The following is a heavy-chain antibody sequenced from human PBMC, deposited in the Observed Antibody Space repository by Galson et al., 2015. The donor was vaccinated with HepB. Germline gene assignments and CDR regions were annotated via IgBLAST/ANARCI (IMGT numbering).Heavy chain of an antibody. CDR1: GFTVSSNY. J-gene: IGHJ6*02. V-gene: IGHV3-53*01. CDR3: ARDMVDFWSVGWMDYGMDV. CDR2: IYSGGST. Sequence: SLRLSCAASGFTVSSNYMSWVRQAPGKGLEWVSVIYSGGSTYYADSVKGRFTISRDNSKNTLYLQMNSLRAEDTAVYYCARDMVDFWSVGWMDYGMDVWGQGTTVTVSS. D-gene: IGHD3-3*01.